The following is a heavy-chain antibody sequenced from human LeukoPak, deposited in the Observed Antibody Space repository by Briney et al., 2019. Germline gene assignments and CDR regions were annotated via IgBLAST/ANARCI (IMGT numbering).Heavy chain of an antibody. D-gene: IGHD4/OR15-4a*01. CDR2: IKPDGSEI. CDR3: AKDERVYGTNAGTLLDY. V-gene: IGHV3-7*01. Sequence: PGESLRLSCAASGFSFSRYWMSWVRQAPVRGLEWVANIKPDGSEIYYVDSVKGRFAISRDDSKNTLYLEMNSLRPEDTALYYCAKDERVYGTNAGTLLDYWGQGTLVSVSS. J-gene: IGHJ4*02. CDR1: GFSFSRYW.